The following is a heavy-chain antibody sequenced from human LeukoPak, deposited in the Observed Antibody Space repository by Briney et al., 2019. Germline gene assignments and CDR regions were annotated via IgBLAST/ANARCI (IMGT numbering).Heavy chain of an antibody. D-gene: IGHD3-9*01. Sequence: GGSLRLSCAASGFTFSSYAMSWVRQASGKGLEWVSAISGSGGSTYYADSVKGRFTISRDNSKNTLYLQMNSLRAEDTAVYYCAKDWVLRYFDWLLSFDYWGQGTLVTVSS. CDR2: ISGSGGST. CDR3: AKDWVLRYFDWLLSFDY. CDR1: GFTFSSYA. J-gene: IGHJ4*02. V-gene: IGHV3-23*01.